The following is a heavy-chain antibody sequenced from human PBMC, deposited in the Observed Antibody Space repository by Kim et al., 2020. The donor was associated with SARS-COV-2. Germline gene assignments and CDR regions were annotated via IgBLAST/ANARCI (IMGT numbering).Heavy chain of an antibody. Sequence: GGSLRLSCAASGFTFSNYGMHWVRQAPGKGLEWVTVISYDGTNEKYGDSVKGRFTISRDNSKNTLYLQMNSLRPEDTAVYYCAKDNRYRYYGSGSYGYWGQGNLVTVSS. CDR1: GFTFSNYG. CDR3: AKDNRYRYYGSGSYGY. CDR2: ISYDGTNE. V-gene: IGHV3-30*18. D-gene: IGHD3-10*01. J-gene: IGHJ4*02.